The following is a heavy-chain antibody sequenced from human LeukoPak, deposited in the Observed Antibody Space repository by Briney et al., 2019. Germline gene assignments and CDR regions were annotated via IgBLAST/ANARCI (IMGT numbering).Heavy chain of an antibody. CDR1: GFTFDDYA. CDR2: ISGNGGST. Sequence: GGSLRLSCAASGFTFDDYAMHWVRQAPGKGLECVPLISGNGGSTYYADSVKGRFTISRDNTKNSLFLQMTSLRAEDTALYYCAKDKGSSGGNDWGQGTLVAVSS. D-gene: IGHD6-19*01. CDR3: AKDKGSSGGND. J-gene: IGHJ4*02. V-gene: IGHV3-43*02.